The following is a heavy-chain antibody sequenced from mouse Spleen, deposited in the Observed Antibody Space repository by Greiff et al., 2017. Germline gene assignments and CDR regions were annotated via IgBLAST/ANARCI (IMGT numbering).Heavy chain of an antibody. CDR2: IWSGGST. D-gene: IGHD2-14*01. CDR1: GFSLTSYG. J-gene: IGHJ4*01. V-gene: IGHV2-9*01. Sequence: VQLVESGPGLVAPSQSLSITCTVSGFSLTSYGVVWVRQPPGKGLEWLGVIWSGGSTNYNSAIMSRRSISKDNSKSQVFLKMNSLQTDDTGMYYCAKGRFGYDYAMDYWGQGTSVTISP. CDR3: AKGRFGYDYAMDY.